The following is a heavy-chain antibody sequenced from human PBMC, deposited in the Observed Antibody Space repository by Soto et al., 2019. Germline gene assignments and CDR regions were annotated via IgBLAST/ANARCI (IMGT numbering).Heavy chain of an antibody. J-gene: IGHJ5*02. CDR1: GGSISSYY. V-gene: IGHV4-4*07. CDR3: ARVTVTGTTYWFDP. CDR2: IYTSGST. D-gene: IGHD1-7*01. Sequence: ASETLSLTCTVSGGSISSYYWSWIRQPAGKGLEWIGRIYTSGSTNYNPSLKSRVTMSVDTSKNQFSLKLSSVTAADTAVYYCARVTVTGTTYWFDPWGQGTLVTVSS.